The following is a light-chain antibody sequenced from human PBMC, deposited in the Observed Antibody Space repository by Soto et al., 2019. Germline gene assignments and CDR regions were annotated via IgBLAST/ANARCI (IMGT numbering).Light chain of an antibody. Sequence: EIVLTQSPGTLSLSPGQRATLSCRTSQSISRSYLAWYQHKRGQAPRLLMFGTGSRATGIPDRFSGTGSGTDFTLIINRLEPEDFAVYYCQQYSRYSFTFGPGTKVEI. J-gene: IGKJ3*01. CDR3: QQYSRYSFT. CDR2: GTG. CDR1: QSISRSY. V-gene: IGKV3-20*01.